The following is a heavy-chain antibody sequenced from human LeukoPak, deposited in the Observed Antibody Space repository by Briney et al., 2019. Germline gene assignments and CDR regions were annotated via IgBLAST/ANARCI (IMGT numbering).Heavy chain of an antibody. D-gene: IGHD2-2*01. J-gene: IGHJ4*02. CDR3: ARELPRSTTFIDY. CDR2: IYHSGST. Sequence: SETLSLTCIVSDGSISNFYWSWIRQPPGKGLEWIGYIYHSGSTNYNPSLKSRVAISIDTSKNQFSLRLSSVTAADTAVYYCARELPRSTTFIDYWGQGTLVTVSS. V-gene: IGHV4-59*01. CDR1: DGSISNFY.